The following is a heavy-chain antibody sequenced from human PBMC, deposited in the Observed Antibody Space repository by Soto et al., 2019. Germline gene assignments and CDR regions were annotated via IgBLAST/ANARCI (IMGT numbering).Heavy chain of an antibody. V-gene: IGHV1-3*01. J-gene: IGHJ4*02. CDR3: ALAQYWEMATP. D-gene: IGHD5-12*01. CDR2: INAGNGNT. Sequence: QVQLVQSGAEVKKPGASVKVSCKASGYTFTGYAILWVRQAPGQRLEWMGWINAGNGNTKYSQKFQGRVTITRDTSASTAYMELSSLRSEDTAVYYCALAQYWEMATPWGQGTLVTVSS. CDR1: GYTFTGYA.